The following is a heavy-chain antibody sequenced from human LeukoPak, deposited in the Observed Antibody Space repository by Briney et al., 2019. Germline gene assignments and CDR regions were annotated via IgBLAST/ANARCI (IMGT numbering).Heavy chain of an antibody. CDR1: GGSISSSSYY. Sequence: PSETLSLTCTVSGGSISSSSYYWGWIRQPPGKGLEWIGSIYYSGSTYYNPSLKSRVTISVDTSKNQFSLKLSSVTAADTAVYYCASHPFWSGYGLYYYYYYMDVWGKGTTVTVSS. J-gene: IGHJ6*03. V-gene: IGHV4-39*01. D-gene: IGHD3-3*01. CDR3: ASHPFWSGYGLYYYYYYMDV. CDR2: IYYSGST.